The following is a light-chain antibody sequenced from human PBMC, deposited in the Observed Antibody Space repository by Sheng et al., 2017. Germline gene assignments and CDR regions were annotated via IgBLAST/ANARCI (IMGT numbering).Light chain of an antibody. CDR2: DDS. CDR1: NIGSKS. V-gene: IGLV3-21*02. Sequence: SYVLTQPPSVSVAPGQTARITCGGNNIGSKSVHWYQQKPGQAPLLVVYDDSDRPSGIPERFSGSNSGNTATLTISGVEAGDEADYYCQVWDSSSDHCYVFGTGTKVTVL. J-gene: IGLJ1*01. CDR3: QVWDSSSDHCYV.